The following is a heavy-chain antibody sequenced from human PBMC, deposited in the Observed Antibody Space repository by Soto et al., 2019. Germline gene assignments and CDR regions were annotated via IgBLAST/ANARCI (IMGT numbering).Heavy chain of an antibody. V-gene: IGHV4-59*01. CDR3: ARGEGRMWTLDAFDI. CDR1: GGSISSYY. J-gene: IGHJ3*02. CDR2: IYYMGST. Sequence: QVQLQESGPGLVKPSETLSLTCTVSGGSISSYYWSWIRQPPGMGLEWIGYIYYMGSTNSNPSPKSPVTISVDTSKNQFSLKLSSVTAADTAVYYCARGEGRMWTLDAFDIWGQGTMVTVSS. D-gene: IGHD1-26*01.